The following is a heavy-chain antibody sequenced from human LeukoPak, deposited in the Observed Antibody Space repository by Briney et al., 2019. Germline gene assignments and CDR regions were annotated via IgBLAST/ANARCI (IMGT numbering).Heavy chain of an antibody. D-gene: IGHD3-10*01. J-gene: IGHJ4*02. CDR1: GSTFGDYA. Sequence: GGSLRLSCTASGSTFGDYAMSWVRQAPGKGLEWVGFIRSKAYGGTTEYAASVKGRFTISRDDSKSIAYLQMNSLRAEDTAVYYCARERRFGELFDWGQGTLVTVSS. V-gene: IGHV3-49*04. CDR2: IRSKAYGGTT. CDR3: ARERRFGELFD.